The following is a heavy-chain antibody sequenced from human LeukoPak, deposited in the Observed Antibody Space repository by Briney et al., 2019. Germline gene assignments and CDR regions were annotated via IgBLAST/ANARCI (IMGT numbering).Heavy chain of an antibody. CDR2: ISGSGGST. D-gene: IGHD3-9*01. CDR3: AKRYYDILTGYYRNVELPPPSDY. J-gene: IGHJ4*02. CDR1: GFTFSSYA. V-gene: IGHV3-23*01. Sequence: PGGSLRLSCAASGFTFSSYAMSWVRQAPGEGLEWVSAISGSGGSTYYADSVKGRFTISRDNSKNTLYLQMNSLRAEDTAVYYCAKRYYDILTGYYRNVELPPPSDYWGQGTLVTVSS.